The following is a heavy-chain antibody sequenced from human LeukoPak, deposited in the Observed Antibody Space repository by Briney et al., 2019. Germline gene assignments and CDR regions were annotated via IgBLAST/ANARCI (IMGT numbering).Heavy chain of an antibody. CDR2: IYSGGST. Sequence: PGGSLRLSCAASGFTFSSNYMSWVRQAPGKGLGGVSVIYSGGSTYYADSVKGRFTISRDNSKNTLYLQMNSLRAEDTAVYYCARDSDYGDYYYYGMDVWGQGTTVTVSS. V-gene: IGHV3-53*01. CDR3: ARDSDYGDYYYYGMDV. J-gene: IGHJ6*02. CDR1: GFTFSSNY. D-gene: IGHD4-17*01.